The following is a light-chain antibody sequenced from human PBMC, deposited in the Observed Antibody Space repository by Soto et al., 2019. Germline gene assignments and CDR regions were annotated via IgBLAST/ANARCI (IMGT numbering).Light chain of an antibody. Sequence: DIQMTQSPSTLSGSVGDRVTITCRASQGINSYFAWYQQKPGKAPKVLIYGASTLHSGVPSRFSGSGSGTEFTLTISSLQPEDFATYYCQQLNTYPITFGGGTKVDIK. CDR1: QGINSY. J-gene: IGKJ4*01. V-gene: IGKV1-9*01. CDR2: GAS. CDR3: QQLNTYPIT.